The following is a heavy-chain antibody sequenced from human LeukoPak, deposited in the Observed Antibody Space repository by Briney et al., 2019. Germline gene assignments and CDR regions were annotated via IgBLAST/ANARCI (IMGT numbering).Heavy chain of an antibody. CDR1: GFTFSSYG. V-gene: IGHV3-30*18. J-gene: IGHJ5*02. CDR3: AKPTDSGFDP. Sequence: GGSLRLSCAASGFTFSSYGMHWVRQAPGKGPEWVAVISYDGSNKYYADSVKGRFTISRDNSKNTLYLQMNSLRAEDTAVYYCAKPTDSGFDPWGQGTLVTVSS. CDR2: ISYDGSNK.